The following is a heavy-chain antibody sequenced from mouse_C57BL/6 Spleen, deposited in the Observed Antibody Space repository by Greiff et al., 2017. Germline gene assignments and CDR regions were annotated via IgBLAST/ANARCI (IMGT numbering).Heavy chain of an antibody. CDR2: INPNNGGT. V-gene: IGHV1-22*01. Sequence: EVQGVESGPELVKPGASVKMSCKASGYTFTDYNMNWVKQSHGKSLEWIGYINPNNGGTSYNQKFKGKATLTVNKSSSTAYMELRSLTSEDSAVDYCARGTSRDYFDYWGQGTTLTVSS. CDR1: GYTFTDYN. J-gene: IGHJ2*01. CDR3: ARGTSRDYFDY.